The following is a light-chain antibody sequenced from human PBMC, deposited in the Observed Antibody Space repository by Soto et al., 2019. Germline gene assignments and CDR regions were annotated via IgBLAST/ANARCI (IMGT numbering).Light chain of an antibody. CDR3: QQYGGSRT. CDR2: GAS. J-gene: IGKJ1*01. Sequence: EIVLTQSPGTLSLSPGERATLSCRTSQSVSNNYLAWYQQKPGRAPRLLIYGASSRASGIPDRFSGSGSGTDFTLTISRLEPEDFAVYYCQQYGGSRTFGQGTKVEIK. CDR1: QSVSNNY. V-gene: IGKV3-20*01.